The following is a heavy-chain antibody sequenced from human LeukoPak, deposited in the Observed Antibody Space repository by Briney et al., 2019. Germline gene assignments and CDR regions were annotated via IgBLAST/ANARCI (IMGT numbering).Heavy chain of an antibody. Sequence: PGGSLRLSCAASGFTFSSYAMSWVRQPPGKGLEWIGEINHSGSTNYNPSLKSRVTISVDTSKNQFSLKLSSVTAADTAVYYCARGTTVTTGFDYWGQGTLVTVSS. D-gene: IGHD4-17*01. CDR3: ARGTTVTTGFDY. J-gene: IGHJ4*02. CDR2: INHSGST. V-gene: IGHV4-34*01. CDR1: GFTFSSYA.